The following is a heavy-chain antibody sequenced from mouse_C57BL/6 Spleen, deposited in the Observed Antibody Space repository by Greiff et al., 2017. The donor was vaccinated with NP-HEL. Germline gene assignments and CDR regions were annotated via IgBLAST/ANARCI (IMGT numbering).Heavy chain of an antibody. Sequence: QVQLQQPGAELVKPGASVQMSCKASGYTFTSSWITWVKQRPGPGLEWIGDIYPGSCSTNSNEKFKSKATPTVDTSSSTAYMQLSSLTSEDSAVYYCARSPYGSSYDFDYWGQGTTLTVSA. D-gene: IGHD1-1*01. J-gene: IGHJ2*01. CDR1: GYTFTSSW. CDR3: ARSPYGSSYDFDY. CDR2: IYPGSCST. V-gene: IGHV1-55*01.